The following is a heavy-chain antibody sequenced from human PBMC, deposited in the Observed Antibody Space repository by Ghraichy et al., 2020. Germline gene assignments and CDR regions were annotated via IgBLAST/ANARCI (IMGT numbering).Heavy chain of an antibody. CDR3: ARGRDVPMDY. J-gene: IGHJ4*02. CDR2: IKSDSSTI. Sequence: GGSLRLSCAASGFVFSSYTMSWVRQAPGKGLEWVSDIKSDSSTINYADSVKGRFTISRDNAKNSLYLQMNSLRDEDTAVYYFARGRDVPMDYWGQGTLVSVSS. V-gene: IGHV3-48*02. D-gene: IGHD5-24*01. CDR1: GFVFSSYT.